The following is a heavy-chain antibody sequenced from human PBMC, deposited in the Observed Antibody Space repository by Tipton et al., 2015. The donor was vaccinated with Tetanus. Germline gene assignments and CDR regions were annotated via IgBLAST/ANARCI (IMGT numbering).Heavy chain of an antibody. V-gene: IGHV3-33*01. CDR2: PWYDGTDQ. D-gene: IGHD2-15*01. Sequence: SLRLSCAASGFIFSSYGIHWVRQAPGKGLEWVAVPWYDGTDQYYADSVKGRFTLSRDNSKNTLYLEMNSLRAEDTALYYCTREADCSGGSCFSGDFDNWGRGTQVTVSS. CDR3: TREADCSGGSCFSGDFDN. J-gene: IGHJ4*02. CDR1: GFIFSSYG.